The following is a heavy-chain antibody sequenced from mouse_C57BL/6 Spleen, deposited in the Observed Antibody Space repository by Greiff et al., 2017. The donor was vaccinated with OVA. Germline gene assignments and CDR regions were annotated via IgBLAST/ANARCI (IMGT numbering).Heavy chain of an antibody. V-gene: IGHV1-69*01. CDR3: ARYWDGGYFDV. Sequence: VQLQQPGAELVMPGASVKLSCKASGYTFTSYWMHWVKQRPGQGLEWIGEIDPSDSYTNSNQKFKGKSTLTVDKSSSTAYMQLSSLTSEDSAVYYCARYWDGGYFDVWGTGTTVTVSS. J-gene: IGHJ1*03. CDR1: GYTFTSYW. CDR2: IDPSDSYT. D-gene: IGHD4-1*01.